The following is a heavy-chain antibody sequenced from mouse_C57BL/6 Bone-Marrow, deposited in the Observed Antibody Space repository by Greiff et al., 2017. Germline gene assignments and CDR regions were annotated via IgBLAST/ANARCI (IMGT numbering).Heavy chain of an antibody. V-gene: IGHV1-81*01. D-gene: IGHD2-4*01. CDR2: IYPRSGNT. J-gene: IGHJ3*01. CDR1: GYTFTSYG. Sequence: QVQLKQSGAELARPGASVKLSCKASGYTFTSYGISWVKQRTGQGLEWIGEIYPRSGNTSYNEKFNGKATLTADNSSSTAYMELRSLTSEDSAVYFFVDYGGFAYWGQGTLVTVSA. CDR3: VDYGGFAY.